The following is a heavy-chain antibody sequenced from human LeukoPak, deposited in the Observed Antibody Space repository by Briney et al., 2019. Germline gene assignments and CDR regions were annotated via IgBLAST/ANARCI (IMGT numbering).Heavy chain of an antibody. CDR1: GYTFTSYG. CDR3: TRGGFCSSPSCPPFYYYYMDV. Sequence: ASVKVSCKASGYTFTSYGISWVRQAPGQGLEWMGWISAYNGNTNYAQKLQGRVTMTTDTSTSTVYMELSSLRSEDTAVYYCTRGGFCSSPSCPPFYYYYMDVWGKGTTVTVSS. D-gene: IGHD2-2*01. V-gene: IGHV1-18*01. CDR2: ISAYNGNT. J-gene: IGHJ6*03.